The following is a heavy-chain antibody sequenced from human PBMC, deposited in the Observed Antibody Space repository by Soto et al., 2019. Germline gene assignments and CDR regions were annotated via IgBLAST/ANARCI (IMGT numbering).Heavy chain of an antibody. J-gene: IGHJ4*02. CDR1: GGSFSGYY. V-gene: IGHV4-34*01. CDR2: INHSGST. CDR3: ARGVYCSGGRCYSGSDY. Sequence: QVQLQQRGAGLLKPSETLSLTCAVYGGSFSGYYWSWIRQPPGKGLEWIGEINHSGSTNYNPSLSSRVTIAGDSAKNQFSLKRSSVAAADTAVYYWARGVYCSGGRCYSGSDYWGQGTLVTVSS. D-gene: IGHD2-15*01.